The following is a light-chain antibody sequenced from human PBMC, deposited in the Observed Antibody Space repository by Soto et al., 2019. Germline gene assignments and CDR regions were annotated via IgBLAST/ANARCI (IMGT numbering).Light chain of an antibody. CDR2: GNS. Sequence: QSVLTQPPSVSGAPGQRVTISCTASSSNIGAGYDVHWYQQLPGTAPKLLIYGNSNRPSGVPDRFSGSKSGTSASLAITGLQAEDEADYYCQSYDSSLSAVFGGGTKLTVL. CDR3: QSYDSSLSAV. J-gene: IGLJ2*01. V-gene: IGLV1-40*01. CDR1: SSNIGAGYD.